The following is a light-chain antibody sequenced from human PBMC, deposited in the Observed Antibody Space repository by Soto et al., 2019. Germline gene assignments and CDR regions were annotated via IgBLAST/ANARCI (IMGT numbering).Light chain of an antibody. V-gene: IGKV1-39*01. J-gene: IGKJ5*01. CDR3: QQSYNTPPEIT. Sequence: DIKMTQSPSSLSASVGDRVTITCRASQSISNYLNWYQQKPGKAPKLLIYGASSLQSGVPSRFSGSGSGTDFSLTISGLQPEDFSTYFCQQSYNTPPEITFGQGTRLEL. CDR2: GAS. CDR1: QSISNY.